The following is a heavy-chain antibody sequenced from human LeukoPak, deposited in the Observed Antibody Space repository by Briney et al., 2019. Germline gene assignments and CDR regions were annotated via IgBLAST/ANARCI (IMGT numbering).Heavy chain of an antibody. CDR1: GYTFTGYY. Sequence: GASVKVSCKASGYTFTGYYMHWVRKGPGQGVEWMGWINPNSGGTNYAQNLQGRVTMTRDTSISIAYMELSRLRSDDTAMYYCARENSGLGYWGQGTLVTVSS. J-gene: IGHJ4*02. V-gene: IGHV1-2*02. CDR3: ARENSGLGY. D-gene: IGHD6-19*01. CDR2: INPNSGGT.